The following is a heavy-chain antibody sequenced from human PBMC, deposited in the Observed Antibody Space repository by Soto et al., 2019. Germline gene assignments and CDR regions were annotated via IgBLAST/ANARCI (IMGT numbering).Heavy chain of an antibody. J-gene: IGHJ4*02. Sequence: GGSLRLSCAASGFTFSSYWMSWVRQAPGKGLEWVANIKQDGSEKYYVDSVKGRFTISRDNAKNSLYLQMNSLRAEDTAVYYCARYSKDIVLMVYEPEWSYFDYWGQGTLVTVSS. D-gene: IGHD2-8*01. CDR3: ARYSKDIVLMVYEPEWSYFDY. V-gene: IGHV3-7*03. CDR2: IKQDGSEK. CDR1: GFTFSSYW.